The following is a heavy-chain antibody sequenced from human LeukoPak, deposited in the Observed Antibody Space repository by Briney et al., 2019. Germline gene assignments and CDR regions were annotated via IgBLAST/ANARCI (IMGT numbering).Heavy chain of an antibody. Sequence: PGGSLRLSCAASGFTFSSYGMHWVRQAPGKGLEWVAFIRYDGSNKYYADSVKGRFTISRDNSKNTLYLQMNSLRAEDTAVYYCAKDHCSSTSCIGSFLDYWGQGTLVTVSS. D-gene: IGHD2-2*01. V-gene: IGHV3-30*02. CDR3: AKDHCSSTSCIGSFLDY. CDR1: GFTFSSYG. CDR2: IRYDGSNK. J-gene: IGHJ4*02.